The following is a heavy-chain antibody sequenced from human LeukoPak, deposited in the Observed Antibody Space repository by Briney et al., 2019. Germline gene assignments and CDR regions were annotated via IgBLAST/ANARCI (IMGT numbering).Heavy chain of an antibody. CDR1: GYTFTGYY. V-gene: IGHV1-2*02. J-gene: IGHJ4*02. CDR2: INPNSGGT. D-gene: IGHD5/OR15-5a*01. Sequence: VASVKVSCKASGYTFTGYYMHWVRQAPGQGLEWMGWINPNSGGTNYAQKFQDRVTMTRDTSINTAYMELSRLTSDDTAVYYCARLVGLSTTASYWGQGTLVIVSS. CDR3: ARLVGLSTTASY.